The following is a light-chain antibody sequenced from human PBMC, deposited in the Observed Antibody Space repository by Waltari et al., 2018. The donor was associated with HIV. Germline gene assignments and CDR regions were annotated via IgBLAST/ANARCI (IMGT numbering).Light chain of an antibody. V-gene: IGLV3-21*04. CDR3: QVWDSSSDHWV. CDR1: NIGSQS. J-gene: IGLJ3*02. CDR2: YDS. Sequence: SYVLTQSPSVSVAPCKTARITCGGNNIGSQSVHWYQQKPGQAPVLVIYYDSDRPSGIPERFSGSNSGNTATLTISRVEAGDEADYYCQVWDSSSDHWVFGGGTKLTVL.